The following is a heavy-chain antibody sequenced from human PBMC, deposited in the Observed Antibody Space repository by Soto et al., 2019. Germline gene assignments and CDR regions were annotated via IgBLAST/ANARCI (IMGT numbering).Heavy chain of an antibody. J-gene: IGHJ4*02. CDR1: GFTFSSSA. D-gene: IGHD6-19*01. Sequence: EVQLLESGGGLVQPGGSLRLSCAASGFTFSSSAMSWVRQAPGKGLEWVSAISGSGGSTYYADSVKGRFTISRDNSKNTLYLQMNRLRAEDTAVYYCGKGSSVWYERLDYWGQGTLVTVSS. V-gene: IGHV3-23*01. CDR3: GKGSSVWYERLDY. CDR2: ISGSGGST.